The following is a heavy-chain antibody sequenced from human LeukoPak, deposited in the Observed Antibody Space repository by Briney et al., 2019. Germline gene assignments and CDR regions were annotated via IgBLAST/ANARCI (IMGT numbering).Heavy chain of an antibody. CDR3: AKEVGYNYAPLDY. CDR2: ISKTGGTK. J-gene: IGHJ4*02. V-gene: IGHV3-30*18. Sequence: PGGSLRLSCAASGFTFSAYGMQWVRQAPGKGLEWVAVISKTGGTKYYADSVKGRFTVSRDNAGNTLYLQMNSLQPEDTAVYYCAKEVGYNYAPLDYWGLGTLVTVSS. D-gene: IGHD5-18*01. CDR1: GFTFSAYG.